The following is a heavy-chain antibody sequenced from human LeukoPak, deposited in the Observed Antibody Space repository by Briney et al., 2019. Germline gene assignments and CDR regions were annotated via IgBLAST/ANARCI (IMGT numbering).Heavy chain of an antibody. J-gene: IGHJ5*02. V-gene: IGHV4-4*02. D-gene: IGHD2-15*01. Sequence: SETLSLTCGVSGGSISSTNWWSWVRQPPGQGLEWIGEISLTGRTNYNPSLNGRVTMSLDESRNQLSLNLTSVTPADTAVYYCARVGRYCSGGSCYGENWFDPWGQGTLVTVSS. CDR3: ARVGRYCSGGSCYGENWFDP. CDR2: ISLTGRT. CDR1: GGSISSTNW.